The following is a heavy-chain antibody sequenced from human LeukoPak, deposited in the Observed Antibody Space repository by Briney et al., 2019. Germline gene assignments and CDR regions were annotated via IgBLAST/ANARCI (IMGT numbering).Heavy chain of an antibody. V-gene: IGHV3-21*04. CDR1: GFTFSSYS. Sequence: GGSLRLSCAASGFTFSSYSMNWVRQAPGKGLGWVSSISSSSSYIYYADSVKGRFTISRDNAKNSLYLQMNSLRAEDTALYYCVRRGTNLYFDFWGRGTLVTVSS. CDR3: VRRGTNLYFDF. J-gene: IGHJ2*01. D-gene: IGHD1-14*01. CDR2: ISSSSSYI.